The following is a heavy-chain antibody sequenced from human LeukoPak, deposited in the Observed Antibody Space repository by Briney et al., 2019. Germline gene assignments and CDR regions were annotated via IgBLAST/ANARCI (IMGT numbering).Heavy chain of an antibody. CDR1: GFIFSNYG. CDR2: ISASSSAT. Sequence: PGGSLRLSCAASGFIFSNYGMNWVRQAPGKGLEWVAAISASSSATSYADSVRGRFTISRDNAKNSLYLQMNSLRAEDTAVYYCARDMPFGGYWGQGTLVTVSS. J-gene: IGHJ4*02. D-gene: IGHD3-16*01. V-gene: IGHV3-21*04. CDR3: ARDMPFGGY.